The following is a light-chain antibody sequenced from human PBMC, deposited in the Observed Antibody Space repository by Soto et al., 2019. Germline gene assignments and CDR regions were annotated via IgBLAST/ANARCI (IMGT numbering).Light chain of an antibody. V-gene: IGLV2-14*03. Sequence: QSALTQPASVSGSPGQSITISCTGTSSDVGAFNFVSWHQQHPGKAPKLMIYNVYDRPSGVSYRFSGSKYGNTASLTISGLQGEDEADYYCSSYTVSRTYVFGTGTQLTVL. CDR2: NVY. CDR3: SSYTVSRTYV. J-gene: IGLJ1*01. CDR1: SSDVGAFNF.